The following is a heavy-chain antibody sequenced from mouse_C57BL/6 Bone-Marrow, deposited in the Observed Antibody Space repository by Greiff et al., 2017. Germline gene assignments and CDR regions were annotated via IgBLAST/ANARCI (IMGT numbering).Heavy chain of an antibody. CDR3: ARRGYGNPLDY. CDR1: GYTFTSYW. D-gene: IGHD2-10*02. V-gene: IGHV1-55*01. Sequence: VQLQQPGAELVKPGASVTMSCKASGYTFTSYWITWVKQRPGQGLEWIGEIYPGSGSTNYNEKFKSKATLTVDTSSSTAYMQLSSLTSEDSAVYYCARRGYGNPLDYWGQGTTLTVSS. CDR2: IYPGSGST. J-gene: IGHJ2*01.